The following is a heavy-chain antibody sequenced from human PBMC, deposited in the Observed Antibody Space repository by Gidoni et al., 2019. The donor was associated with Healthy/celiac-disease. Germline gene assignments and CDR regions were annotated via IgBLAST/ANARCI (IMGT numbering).Heavy chain of an antibody. D-gene: IGHD5-18*01. CDR1: VFTFSSYG. CDR3: ARDSLPEYSYGPDYYYYGMDV. Sequence: QVQLVESGGGVVQPGRSLRLSCAASVFTFSSYGVHWVRQAPGKGLEWVAVIWYDGSNKYYADSVKGRFTISRDNSKNTLYLQMNSLRAEDTAVYYCARDSLPEYSYGPDYYYYGMDVWGQGTTVTVSS. CDR2: IWYDGSNK. J-gene: IGHJ6*02. V-gene: IGHV3-33*01.